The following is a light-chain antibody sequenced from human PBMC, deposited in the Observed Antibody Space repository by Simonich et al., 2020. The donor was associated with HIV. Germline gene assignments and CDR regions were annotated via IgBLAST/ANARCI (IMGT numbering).Light chain of an antibody. CDR1: QSVSSN. V-gene: IGKV3-15*01. CDR2: GAS. J-gene: IGKJ1*01. Sequence: ELVMTQSPAPLSVSPGERTTISCRASQSVSSNLAWYQQKPGQAPRLLIYGASTRATGIPARFSGSGSGTDFTLTISRLEPEDFAVYYCQQYGSSPTFGQGTKVEIK. CDR3: QQYGSSPT.